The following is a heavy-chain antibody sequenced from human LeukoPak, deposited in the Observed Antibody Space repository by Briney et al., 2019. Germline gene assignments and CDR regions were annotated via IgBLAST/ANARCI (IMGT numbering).Heavy chain of an antibody. Sequence: ASVKVSCKASGYTFTDYYIHWVRQAPGQSLEWMGWISPNSGGTNYAQNFQGRVTMTRDTSINTADMELTRLRSDDTAIYYCARVKSTVTTLDYWGQGTLVTVSS. V-gene: IGHV1-2*02. CDR2: ISPNSGGT. D-gene: IGHD4-17*01. J-gene: IGHJ4*02. CDR1: GYTFTDYY. CDR3: ARVKSTVTTLDY.